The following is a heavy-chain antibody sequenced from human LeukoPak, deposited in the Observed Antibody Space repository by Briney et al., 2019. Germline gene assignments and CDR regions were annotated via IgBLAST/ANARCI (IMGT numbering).Heavy chain of an antibody. J-gene: IGHJ4*02. CDR1: GGSISSHY. D-gene: IGHD5-18*01. CDR2: IYYSGST. CDR3: ARASDTAMALLYFDY. V-gene: IGHV4-59*11. Sequence: SETLSLTCTVSGGSISSHYWSWIRQPPGKGLEWSGYIYYSGSTNYNPSLKSRVTISVDTSKNQFSLKLSSVTAADTAVYYCARASDTAMALLYFDYWGQGTLVTVSS.